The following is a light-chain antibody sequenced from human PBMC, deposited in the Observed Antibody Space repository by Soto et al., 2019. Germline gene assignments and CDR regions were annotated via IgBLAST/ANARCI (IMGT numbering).Light chain of an antibody. CDR3: QTWGSGILI. CDR1: SGHISNV. CDR2: VDTDGGH. J-gene: IGLJ2*01. Sequence: QLVLTQSPSASASLGASVKLTCTLSSGHISNVVVWHQQQPEKGPRYLMSVDTDGGHNKGDGIPDRFSGSSSGAEHYLTISSLQSEDEADYYGQTWGSGILIFGGGTKVTVL. V-gene: IGLV4-69*01.